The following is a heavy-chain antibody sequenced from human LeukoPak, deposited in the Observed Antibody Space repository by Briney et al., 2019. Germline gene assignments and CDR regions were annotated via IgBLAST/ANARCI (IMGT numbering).Heavy chain of an antibody. V-gene: IGHV3-13*01. D-gene: IGHD1-26*01. CDR1: GFTFSNHA. CDR2: IGTAGDT. J-gene: IGHJ4*02. CDR3: VRQQTPHGNFDY. Sequence: GGSLRLSCATSGFTFSNHAMHWVRQATGKGLEWVSAIGTAGDTFYPGSVKGRFTISRENAKNSLSLQMSSLRAEDTAVYYCVRQQTPHGNFDYWGQGTLVTVSS.